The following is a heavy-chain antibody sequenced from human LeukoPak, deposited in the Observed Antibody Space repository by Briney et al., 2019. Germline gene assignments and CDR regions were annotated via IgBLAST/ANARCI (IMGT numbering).Heavy chain of an antibody. V-gene: IGHV3-23*01. D-gene: IGHD5-12*01. CDR3: AKVGQKWIYSWFDP. Sequence: GGSLRLSCAASGFTFSTYVVNWVRQAPGKGLEWVSAISGSGGSTYYADSVKGRFTISRDNSKNTLYLQMSSLRAEDTAVYYCAKVGQKWIYSWFDPWGQGTLVTVSS. J-gene: IGHJ5*02. CDR2: ISGSGGST. CDR1: GFTFSTYV.